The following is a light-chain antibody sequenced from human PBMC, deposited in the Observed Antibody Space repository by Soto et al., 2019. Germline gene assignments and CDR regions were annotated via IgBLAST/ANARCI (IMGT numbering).Light chain of an antibody. J-gene: IGKJ1*01. CDR2: DAS. CDR1: QTISSW. Sequence: DIQMTQSPSTLSGSVGDRVTITCRASQTISSWLAWYQQKPGKAPKLLIYDASSLESGVPSRFSGSGSGTEFTLTISSLQPDDFATYYCQQYNSYSTTFGQGTKVDI. V-gene: IGKV1-5*01. CDR3: QQYNSYSTT.